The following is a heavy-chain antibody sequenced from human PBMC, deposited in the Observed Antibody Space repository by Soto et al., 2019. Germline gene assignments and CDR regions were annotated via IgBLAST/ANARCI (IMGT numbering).Heavy chain of an antibody. CDR2: VYYSGRT. V-gene: IGHV4-59*01. CDR3: ARVPAASSWFVP. Sequence: AALCPPSPVSGGSLFCFFWAWVRQPPGKGLEWIGNVYYSGRTNYKPSLKNRITISVDTSKNKFSLNLSSVTAADTAVYYCARVPAASSWFVPWGQGSLVTV. J-gene: IGHJ5*02. CDR1: GGSLFCFF. D-gene: IGHD2-2*01.